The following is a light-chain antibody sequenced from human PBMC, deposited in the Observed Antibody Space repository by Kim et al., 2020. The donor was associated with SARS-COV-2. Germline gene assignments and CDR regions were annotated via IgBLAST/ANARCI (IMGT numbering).Light chain of an antibody. CDR2: LNTDGNH. V-gene: IGLV4-69*01. CDR3: QSWDTGTWV. J-gene: IGLJ3*02. CDR1: LGHTNYA. Sequence: ASGKLTCPLTLGHTNYAIAWHQQQPEKGPRFLMKLNTDGNHIKGDGIPDRFSVSRSGAECYLTISSLQSEDEADYYCQSWDTGTWVFGGGTKLTVL.